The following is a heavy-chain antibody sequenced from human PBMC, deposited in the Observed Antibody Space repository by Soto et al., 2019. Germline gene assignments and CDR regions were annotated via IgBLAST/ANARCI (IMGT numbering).Heavy chain of an antibody. Sequence: GRSLRLSCAASGFTFSSYSMNWVRQAPGKGLEWVSSISSSSSYIYYADSVKGRFTISRDNAKNSLYLQMNSLRAEDTAVYYCAGDPVGLVHGNWFDPWGQGTLVTVSS. D-gene: IGHD6-19*01. V-gene: IGHV3-21*01. CDR2: ISSSSSYI. J-gene: IGHJ5*02. CDR1: GFTFSSYS. CDR3: AGDPVGLVHGNWFDP.